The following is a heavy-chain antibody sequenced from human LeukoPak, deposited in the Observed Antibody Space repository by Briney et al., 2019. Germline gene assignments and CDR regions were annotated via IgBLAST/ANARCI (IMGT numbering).Heavy chain of an antibody. J-gene: IGHJ3*01. D-gene: IGHD1-1*01. CDR1: GDSVSRNSAA. CDR2: TYFGSGWSI. CDR3: ARSNEVGALDV. Sequence: SQTLSLTCAISGDSVSRNSAAWNWIRQSPSRGLEWLGRTYFGSGWSIEYASSVRSRVTIHPDTSRNQFSLQVTSVTPDDTAVYYCARSNEVGALDVWGQGIVVLVSS. V-gene: IGHV6-1*01.